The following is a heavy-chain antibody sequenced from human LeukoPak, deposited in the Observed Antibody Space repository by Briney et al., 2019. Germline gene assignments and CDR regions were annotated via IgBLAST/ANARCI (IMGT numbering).Heavy chain of an antibody. CDR1: GYTFTSYA. CDR3: ERSKGSSSWYVIDP. V-gene: IGHV7-4-1*02. Sequence: GASVKVSCKASGYTFTSYAVNWVRQAPGQGLEWMGWINTNTGNPTYAQGFTGRFVFSLDTSVSTAYLQISSLKAEDTAVYYCERSKGSSSWYVIDPWGQGTLVTVSS. D-gene: IGHD6-13*01. CDR2: INTNTGNP. J-gene: IGHJ5*02.